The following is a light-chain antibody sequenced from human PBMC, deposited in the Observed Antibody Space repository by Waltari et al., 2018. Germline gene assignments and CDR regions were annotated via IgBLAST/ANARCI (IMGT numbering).Light chain of an antibody. CDR3: QASDGTPPWT. CDR1: QSISSN. J-gene: IGKJ1*01. CDR2: AAS. Sequence: DIQVTQSPSSLSASVGDSVSITCRASQSISSNLNWYQQKSGKPPKLLIYAASILQSGVSSRFSGRGSGTIFILTITSLQPEDSATYYCQASDGTPPWTFGQGTKVELK. V-gene: IGKV1-39*01.